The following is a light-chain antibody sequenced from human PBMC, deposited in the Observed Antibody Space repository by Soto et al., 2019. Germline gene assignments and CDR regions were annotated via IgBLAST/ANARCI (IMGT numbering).Light chain of an antibody. Sequence: DIQMTQSPSSLSASVGDRVTITCRASQGISNYLAWYQQKPGKVPKLLIYAASTLQSGVPSRFSGSGSGTDFTLTISSLPPEDVATYYCQKCGIAPFSFGGGTKVELK. V-gene: IGKV1-27*01. J-gene: IGKJ4*01. CDR3: QKCGIAPFS. CDR2: AAS. CDR1: QGISNY.